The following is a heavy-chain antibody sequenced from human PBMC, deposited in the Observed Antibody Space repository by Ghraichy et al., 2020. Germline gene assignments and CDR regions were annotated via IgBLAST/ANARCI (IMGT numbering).Heavy chain of an antibody. V-gene: IGHV4-59*02. Sequence: SETLSLTCTVSGGSVSSDYWTWIRQPPGGGLEWIGYIYYSGRTDYNPSLKSRVTISIDTSTNQFSLKLSSVTAADTAVYYCARGINYFDSSGYYAFWYFDRWGRGTLVTVSS. CDR3: ARGINYFDSSGYYAFWYFDR. CDR1: GGSVSSDY. J-gene: IGHJ2*01. CDR2: IYYSGRT. D-gene: IGHD3-22*01.